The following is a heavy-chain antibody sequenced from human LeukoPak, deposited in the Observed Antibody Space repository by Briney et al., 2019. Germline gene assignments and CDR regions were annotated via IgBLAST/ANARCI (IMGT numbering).Heavy chain of an antibody. J-gene: IGHJ3*02. CDR3: ARVTFYDILTGYLRGAFDI. D-gene: IGHD3-9*01. CDR2: IYYSGST. Sequence: SETLSLTCTVSGGSISSYYWSWIRQPPGKGLEWIGYIYYSGSTNYNPSLKSRVTISVDTSKNQFSLKLSSVTAADTAVYYCARVTFYDILTGYLRGAFDIWGQGTMVTVSS. V-gene: IGHV4-59*01. CDR1: GGSISSYY.